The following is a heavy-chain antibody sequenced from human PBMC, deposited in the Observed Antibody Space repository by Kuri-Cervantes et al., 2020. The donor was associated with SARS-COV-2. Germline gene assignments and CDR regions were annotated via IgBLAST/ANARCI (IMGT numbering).Heavy chain of an antibody. V-gene: IGHV1-8*02. Sequence: ASVKVSCKASGYSFSNYDINWVRQAAGQGLEWMGWLNPDTGNRGKAKKFQGRVTMTTDTSINTAYMEVRSLSFEDTAIYYCARDSGEWNPDILDSWGEGTMVTVSS. CDR3: ARDSGEWNPDILDS. CDR2: LNPDTGNR. D-gene: IGHD6-19*01. J-gene: IGHJ3*02. CDR1: GYSFSNYD.